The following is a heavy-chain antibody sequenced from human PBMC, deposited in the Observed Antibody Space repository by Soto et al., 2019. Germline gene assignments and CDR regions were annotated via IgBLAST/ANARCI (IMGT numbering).Heavy chain of an antibody. Sequence: PGGSLRLSCAASGFTFSNAWMNWVRQAPGKGLEWVGRIKSKTDGGTTDYAAPVKGRFTISRDDSKNTLYLQMNSLKTEDTAVYHCITDRQPIVRGVPFDYWGQGTLVTVSS. V-gene: IGHV3-15*07. D-gene: IGHD3-10*01. CDR2: IKSKTDGGTT. CDR3: ITDRQPIVRGVPFDY. J-gene: IGHJ4*02. CDR1: GFTFSNAW.